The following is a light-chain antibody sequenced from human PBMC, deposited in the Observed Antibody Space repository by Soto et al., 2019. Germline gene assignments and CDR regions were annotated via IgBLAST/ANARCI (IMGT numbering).Light chain of an antibody. CDR2: GAS. Sequence: DIQMTQSPSSLSASVGDRVTITCRASQSISKFLNWYQHKPGKAPNLLIYGASSLQSGVPSRFSGSGSGTDFTLTISSLQPEDFATYYCQQSYNTLMYTFGQGTKLEIK. CDR3: QQSYNTLMYT. J-gene: IGKJ2*01. V-gene: IGKV1-39*01. CDR1: QSISKF.